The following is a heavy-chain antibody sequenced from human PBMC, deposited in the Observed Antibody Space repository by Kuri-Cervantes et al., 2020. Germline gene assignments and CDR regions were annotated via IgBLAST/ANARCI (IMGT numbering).Heavy chain of an antibody. D-gene: IGHD3-16*02. Sequence: GESLKISCAASGFTFSGSAMHWVRQAPGKGLEWVSAISGSGGSTYYADSVQGRFTISRDNSNNTLYLQMNSLRAEDTALYYCARVIYDYVWGTYRDAFDIWGQGTMVTVSS. V-gene: IGHV3-23*01. CDR1: GFTFSGSA. J-gene: IGHJ3*02. CDR2: ISGSGGST. CDR3: ARVIYDYVWGTYRDAFDI.